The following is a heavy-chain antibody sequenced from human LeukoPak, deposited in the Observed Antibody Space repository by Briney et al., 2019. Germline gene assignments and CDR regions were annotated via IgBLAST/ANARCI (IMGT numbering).Heavy chain of an antibody. Sequence: SETLSLTCTVSGGSISSGSYYWGWVRQPPGKGLEYIGTIFYSGSTYYNPSLKSRVTMSVDTSKNHFSLKLSSVTAAYTAVFYCARLTFFTYYYDSSDYKGFYFDYWGQGTLVPVSS. V-gene: IGHV4-39*02. CDR2: IFYSGST. CDR1: GGSISSGSYY. D-gene: IGHD3-22*01. J-gene: IGHJ4*02. CDR3: ARLTFFTYYYDSSDYKGFYFDY.